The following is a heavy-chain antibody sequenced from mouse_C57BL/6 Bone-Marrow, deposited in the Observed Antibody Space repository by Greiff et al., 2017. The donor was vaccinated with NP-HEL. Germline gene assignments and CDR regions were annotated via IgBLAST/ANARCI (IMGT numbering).Heavy chain of an antibody. CDR2: IRLKSDNYAT. D-gene: IGHD2-5*01. CDR1: GFTFSNYW. J-gene: IGHJ1*03. CDR3: TYSNYPYWYFDV. V-gene: IGHV6-3*01. Sequence: EVKVVESGGGLVQPGGSMKLSCVASGFTFSNYWMNWVRQSPEKGLEWVAQIRLKSDNYATHYAESVKGRFTISRDDSKSSVYLQMNNLRAEDTGIYYCTYSNYPYWYFDVWGTGTTVTVSS.